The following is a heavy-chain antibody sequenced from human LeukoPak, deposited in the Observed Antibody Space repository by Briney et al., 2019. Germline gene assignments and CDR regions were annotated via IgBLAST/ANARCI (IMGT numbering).Heavy chain of an antibody. V-gene: IGHV1-69*13. CDR2: IIPIFGTA. CDR3: ARVRPGEDYYYGMDV. CDR1: GGTFSSYA. D-gene: IGHD3-10*01. Sequence: GASVKVSCKASGGTFSSYAISWVRQAPGQGLEWMGGIIPIFGTANYAQKFQGRVTITADESTSTAYTELSSLRSEDTAVYYCARVRPGEDYYYGMDVWGQGTTVTVSS. J-gene: IGHJ6*02.